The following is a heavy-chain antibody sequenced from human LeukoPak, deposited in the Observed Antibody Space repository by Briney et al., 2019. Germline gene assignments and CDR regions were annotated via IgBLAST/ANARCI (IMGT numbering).Heavy chain of an antibody. V-gene: IGHV4-34*01. CDR2: IKHSGST. Sequence: PSETLSLTCAVYGGSFSNYYWSWIRQPPGRGLEWIGEIKHSGSTNYNPSLKSRVTISVDTSKNQFSLKLSSVTAADTAVYYCARARGIAVAGTRDAFDIWGQGTMVTVSS. CDR3: ARARGIAVAGTRDAFDI. J-gene: IGHJ3*02. D-gene: IGHD6-19*01. CDR1: GGSFSNYY.